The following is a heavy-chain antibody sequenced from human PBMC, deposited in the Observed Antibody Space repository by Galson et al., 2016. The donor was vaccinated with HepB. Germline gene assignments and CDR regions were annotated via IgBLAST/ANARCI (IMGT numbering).Heavy chain of an antibody. CDR2: IYWDDDK. Sequence: PALVKPTQTLRLTCSFSGFSLSTGGEGVGWIRQPPGKALEWLALIYWDDDKRYSPSLKSRLTITKDTSKNQVVLTMTNMDPVDTGTYFCAHRQVVYNTSLGSREWFAPCGQGTLVIVSS. CDR3: AHRQVVYNTSLGSREWFAP. CDR1: GFSLSTGGEG. V-gene: IGHV2-5*02. D-gene: IGHD2-8*02. J-gene: IGHJ5*02.